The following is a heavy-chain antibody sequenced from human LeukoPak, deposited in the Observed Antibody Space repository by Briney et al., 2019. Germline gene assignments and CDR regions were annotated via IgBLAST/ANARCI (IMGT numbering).Heavy chain of an antibody. V-gene: IGHV3-11*01. D-gene: IGHD3-10*01. CDR1: GGSFSGYY. Sequence: LSLTCAVYGGSFSGYYWSWIRQPPGKGLEWVSYISSSGSTIYYADSVKGRFTISRDNAKNSLYLQMNSLRAEDTAVYYCARVLHSGSYQNDVYWYFDLWGRGTLVTVSS. J-gene: IGHJ2*01. CDR3: ARVLHSGSYQNDVYWYFDL. CDR2: ISSSGSTI.